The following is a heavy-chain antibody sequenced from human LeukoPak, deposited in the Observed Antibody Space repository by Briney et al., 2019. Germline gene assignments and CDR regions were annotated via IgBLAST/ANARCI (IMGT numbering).Heavy chain of an antibody. Sequence: GGSLRLSCAASGFTFSSYEMNWVRQAPGKGLEWVSYISTSGSTAYYADSVKGRFTISRDNAKNSLYLQMNSLRAEDTAVYYCASDRPVVVAKKRFWYFDLWGRGTLVTVSS. CDR3: ASDRPVVVAKKRFWYFDL. J-gene: IGHJ2*01. D-gene: IGHD3-22*01. CDR1: GFTFSSYE. CDR2: ISTSGSTA. V-gene: IGHV3-48*03.